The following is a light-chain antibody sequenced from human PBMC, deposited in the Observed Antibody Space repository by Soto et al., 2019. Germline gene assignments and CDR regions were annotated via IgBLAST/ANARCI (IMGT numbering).Light chain of an antibody. V-gene: IGLV2-8*01. CDR1: SSDAGGYNY. CDR3: VLYMDSGMVV. J-gene: IGLJ2*01. CDR2: EVS. Sequence: QSALTQPPSASGSPGQSVTISCTGTSSDAGGYNYVSWYQQHPGKAPKLMIYEVSMRPSGVPDRFSGSILGNKAALTITGAQADDESDYYCVLYMDSGMVVFGGGTKLTVL.